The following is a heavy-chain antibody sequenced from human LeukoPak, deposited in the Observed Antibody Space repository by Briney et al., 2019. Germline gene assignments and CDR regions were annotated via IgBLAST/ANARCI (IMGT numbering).Heavy chain of an antibody. CDR2: INPNSGGT. D-gene: IGHD3-3*01. Sequence: ASVKVSCKASGYTFTGYYMHWVRQAPGQGLEWMGWINPNSGGTNYAQKFQGWVTMTRDTSISTAYMELRSLRSDDTAVYYCARDPAYYDFWSGYSNWFDPWGQGTLVTVSS. J-gene: IGHJ5*02. V-gene: IGHV1-2*04. CDR1: GYTFTGYY. CDR3: ARDPAYYDFWSGYSNWFDP.